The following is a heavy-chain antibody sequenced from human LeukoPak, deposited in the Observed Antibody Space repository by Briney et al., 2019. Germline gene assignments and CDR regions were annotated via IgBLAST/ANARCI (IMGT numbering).Heavy chain of an antibody. CDR2: VHQTGTT. CDR3: AREYCSGGSCYFDY. V-gene: IGHV4-30-4*01. D-gene: IGHD2-15*01. J-gene: IGHJ4*02. CDR1: SGSISRGDSS. Sequence: PSETLSLTCTVSSGSISRGDSSWSRIRQPPGKGLEWIGYVHQTGTTYYHPSLRSRVTISVGTSKNQFSLKLTSVTAADTALYFCAREYCSGGSCYFDYWGQGTLVTVSS.